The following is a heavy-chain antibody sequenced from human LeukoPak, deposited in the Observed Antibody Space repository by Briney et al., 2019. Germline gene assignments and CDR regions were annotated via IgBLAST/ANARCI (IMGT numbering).Heavy chain of an antibody. Sequence: PGGSLRLSCAASGFTFSSYGMHWVRQAPGKGLEWVAVISYDGSNKYYADSVKGRFTISRDNSKNTLYLQMNSLRAVDTAVYYCAKVRRSSGGMSSSAEAQYYGMDVWGQGTTVTVSS. CDR2: ISYDGSNK. CDR1: GFTFSSYG. J-gene: IGHJ6*02. V-gene: IGHV3-30*18. D-gene: IGHD6-6*01. CDR3: AKVRRSSGGMSSSAEAQYYGMDV.